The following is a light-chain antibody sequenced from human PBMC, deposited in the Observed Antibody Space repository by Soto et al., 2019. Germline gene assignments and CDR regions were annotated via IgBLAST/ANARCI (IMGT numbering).Light chain of an antibody. V-gene: IGLV2-23*01. J-gene: IGLJ1*01. Sequence: QSALTQPASVSGSPGHSITISCTGTSSDVGSYNLVSWYQQHPGKAPKLMIYEGSKRPSGVSNRFSGSKSGNTASLTISGLQAEDEADYYCCSYAGSSTFYVLGTGTKVTVL. CDR1: SSDVGSYNL. CDR3: CSYAGSSTFYV. CDR2: EGS.